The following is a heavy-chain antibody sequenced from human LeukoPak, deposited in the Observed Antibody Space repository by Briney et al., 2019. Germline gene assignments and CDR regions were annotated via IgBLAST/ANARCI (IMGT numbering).Heavy chain of an antibody. Sequence: GGSLRLSCAASGFTFSDFYMTWIRQAPGKGLEWVSYISNSGSTIYYADSVKGRFTISRDNAKDSLYLQRNSLRAEDTAVYYCARSADSSGYFREITLYYFDYWGQGTLVTVSS. D-gene: IGHD3-22*01. CDR3: ARSADSSGYFREITLYYFDY. CDR1: GFTFSDFY. J-gene: IGHJ4*02. V-gene: IGHV3-11*01. CDR2: ISNSGSTI.